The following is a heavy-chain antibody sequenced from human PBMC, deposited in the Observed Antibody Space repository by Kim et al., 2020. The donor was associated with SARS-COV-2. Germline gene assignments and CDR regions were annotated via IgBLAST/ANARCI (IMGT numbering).Heavy chain of an antibody. CDR2: INWNSGST. D-gene: IGHD3-10*01. J-gene: IGHJ6*01. CDR1: GFTFADYG. V-gene: IGHV3-20*04. Sequence: GGSLRLSCAASGFTFADYGMTWVRQAPGKGLEWVSGINWNSGSTGYAESVEGRFTISRDNAKNSLYLHMYSLRVEDTALYYCARVEDGSGSYYYGMDVWG. CDR3: ARVEDGSGSYYYGMDV.